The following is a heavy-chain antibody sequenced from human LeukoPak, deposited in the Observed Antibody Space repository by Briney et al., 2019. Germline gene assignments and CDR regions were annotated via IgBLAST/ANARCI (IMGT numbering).Heavy chain of an antibody. CDR2: IYYTGTT. J-gene: IGHJ4*02. V-gene: IGHV4-39*01. CDR3: ASHCGGSCLS. CDR1: GGSISSGSHY. D-gene: IGHD2-15*01. Sequence: SETLSLICSVSGGSISSGSHYWGWIRQPPGKGLEWIASIYYTGTTYYNLSLKSRVTMSVDTSKDQFSLKLSSMTAADTAVYYCASHCGGSCLSWGQGTLVTVSS.